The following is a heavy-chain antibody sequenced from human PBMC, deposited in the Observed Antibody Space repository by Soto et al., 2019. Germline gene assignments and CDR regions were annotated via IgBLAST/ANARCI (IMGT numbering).Heavy chain of an antibody. CDR3: ARHFGGYYKADY. CDR2: IYYSGST. J-gene: IGHJ4*02. Sequence: SETLSLTCTVSGGSISSSSYYWGWIRQPPGKGLEWIGSIYYSGSTYYNPSLKSRVTISVDTSKNQFSLKLSSVTAADTAVYYCARHFGGYYKADYWGQGTLVTVSS. V-gene: IGHV4-39*01. D-gene: IGHD3-22*01. CDR1: GGSISSSSYY.